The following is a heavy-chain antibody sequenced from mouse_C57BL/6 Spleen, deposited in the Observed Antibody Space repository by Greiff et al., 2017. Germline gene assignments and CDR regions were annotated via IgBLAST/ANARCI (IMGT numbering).Heavy chain of an antibody. D-gene: IGHD2-3*01. V-gene: IGHV5-17*01. J-gene: IGHJ2*01. CDR3: ARGGGYYDYFDY. CDR2: ISSGSSTI. CDR1: GFTFSDYG. Sequence: EVMLVESGGGLVKPAGSLKLSCAASGFTFSDYGMHWVRQAPEKGLEWVAYISSGSSTIYYADTVKGRFTISRDNAKNTLFLQMTSLRSEDTAMYYCARGGGYYDYFDYWGQGTTLAVSS.